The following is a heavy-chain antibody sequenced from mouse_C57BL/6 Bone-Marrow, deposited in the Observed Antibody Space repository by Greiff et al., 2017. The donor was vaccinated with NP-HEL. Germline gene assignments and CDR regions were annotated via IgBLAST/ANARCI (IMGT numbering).Heavy chain of an antibody. CDR3: TTGGSSPYAMDY. CDR1: GFNIKDDY. J-gene: IGHJ4*01. Sequence: EVQLVESGAELVRPGASVQLSCTVSGFNIKDDYMHWVKQRPEQGLEWIGWIDPENGDTEYASKFQGKATITADTSSNTAYLQLSSLTSKDTAAYYCTTGGSSPYAMDYWGQGTSVTVSS. D-gene: IGHD1-1*01. V-gene: IGHV14-4*01. CDR2: IDPENGDT.